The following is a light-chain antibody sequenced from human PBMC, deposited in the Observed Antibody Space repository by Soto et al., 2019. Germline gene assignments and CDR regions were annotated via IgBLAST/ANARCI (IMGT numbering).Light chain of an antibody. Sequence: QSARTQPASVSGSPGQSITISCTGTSSDVGGYNYVSWYQQHPDKAPKVMIYDVSSLPSGVSNRFSGSKSGNTASLTISGLQAEDEADYYCSSYRSGSTHYVFGTGTKVTVL. V-gene: IGLV2-14*01. CDR3: SSYRSGSTHYV. J-gene: IGLJ1*01. CDR1: SSDVGGYNY. CDR2: DVS.